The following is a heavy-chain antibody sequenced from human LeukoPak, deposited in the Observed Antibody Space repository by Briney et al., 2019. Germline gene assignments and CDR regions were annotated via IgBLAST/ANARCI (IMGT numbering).Heavy chain of an antibody. Sequence: GGSLRLSCAASGFTFTSYAMRWVRQAPGKGLEWVSSITNSGDTTYYADSVKGRFTISRDNSKNTLYLQMNSLRAEDTALYYCADSNYWYPVDYWGQGTLVTVSS. V-gene: IGHV3-23*01. J-gene: IGHJ4*02. D-gene: IGHD4-11*01. CDR3: ADSNYWYPVDY. CDR2: ITNSGDTT. CDR1: GFTFTSYA.